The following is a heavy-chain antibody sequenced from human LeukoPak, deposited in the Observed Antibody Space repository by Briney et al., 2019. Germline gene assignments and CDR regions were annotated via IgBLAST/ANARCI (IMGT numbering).Heavy chain of an antibody. CDR3: AKDIAYGSADYYFDS. D-gene: IGHD3-10*01. V-gene: IGHV3-11*06. CDR1: GFTFSDYY. Sequence: PGGSLRLSCAASGFTFSDYYMTWIRQAPGKGLEWVSYISSSNSYTNYADSVKGRFTISRDNAKNSLYLQMNSLGAEDTAVYYCAKDIAYGSADYYFDSWGQGTLVTVSS. CDR2: ISSSNSYT. J-gene: IGHJ4*02.